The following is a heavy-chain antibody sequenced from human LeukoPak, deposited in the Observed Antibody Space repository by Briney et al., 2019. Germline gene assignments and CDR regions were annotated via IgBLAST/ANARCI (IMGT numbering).Heavy chain of an antibody. CDR3: ARSYSSGYLDWFDP. V-gene: IGHV3-23*01. CDR2: ISGSGGST. J-gene: IGHJ5*02. D-gene: IGHD3-22*01. CDR1: GFTFSSYA. Sequence: GGSLRLSCAASGFTFSSYAMSWVRQAPGKGLEWVSAISGSGGSTYYADSVKGRFTISRDNSKNSLYLQMNSLRAEDTAVYYCARSYSSGYLDWFDPWGQGTLVTVSS.